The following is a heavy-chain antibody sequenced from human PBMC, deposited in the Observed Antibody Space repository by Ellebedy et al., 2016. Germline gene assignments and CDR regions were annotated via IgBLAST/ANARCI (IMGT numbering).Heavy chain of an antibody. J-gene: IGHJ6*03. CDR1: GYTFTSYD. Sequence: ASVKVSXKASGYTFTSYDINWVRQATGQGLEWMGWMNPNSGNTGYAQKFQGRVTMTRNTSISTAYMELSSLRSEDTAVYYCARGYCSSTSCSYYYMDVWGKGTTVTVSS. CDR2: MNPNSGNT. V-gene: IGHV1-8*01. D-gene: IGHD2-2*01. CDR3: ARGYCSSTSCSYYYMDV.